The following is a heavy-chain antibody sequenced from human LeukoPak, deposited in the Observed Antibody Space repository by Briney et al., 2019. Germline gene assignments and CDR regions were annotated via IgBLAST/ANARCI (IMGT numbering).Heavy chain of an antibody. D-gene: IGHD2-15*01. V-gene: IGHV4-4*07. Sequence: SETLSLTCTVSGGSISSYYWSWVRQPAGKGLEWIGRIYSSGNTNYNPSLKSRVTMSVDTSRNQFSLKLSSVTAADTAVYYCARESVGYCSGGSCPYYFDYWGQGTLSPSPQ. J-gene: IGHJ4*02. CDR2: IYSSGNT. CDR3: ARESVGYCSGGSCPYYFDY. CDR1: GGSISSYY.